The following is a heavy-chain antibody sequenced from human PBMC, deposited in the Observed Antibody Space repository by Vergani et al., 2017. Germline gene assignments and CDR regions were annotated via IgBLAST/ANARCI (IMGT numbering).Heavy chain of an antibody. Sequence: EVPLVQSGAAVKKPGATMKISCKVSGYTFTDHYMHWVKQATGKGLEWMGLVDPEYGETIYAEKFKGRVTIAADTSTDTAHLALRSLRSEDTAGYYCATPQTVTTGGMEVWGQGNTVNVS. CDR2: VDPEYGET. D-gene: IGHD4-17*01. CDR1: GYTFTDHY. J-gene: IGHJ6*02. V-gene: IGHV1-69-2*01. CDR3: ATPQTVTTGGMEV.